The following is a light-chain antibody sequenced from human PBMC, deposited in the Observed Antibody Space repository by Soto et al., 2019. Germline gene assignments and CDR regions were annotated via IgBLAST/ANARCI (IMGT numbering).Light chain of an antibody. Sequence: EILLTQSPGTVSFSPGERATLSGRSSQSVSSSYLALYQQKPGQAPRLLIYGAYSRATGIPDRFSGSGSGTDFTITISRLETEDFAVYYCQPYGSSRITFGQGTRLDIK. CDR2: GAY. V-gene: IGKV3-20*01. CDR3: QPYGSSRIT. J-gene: IGKJ5*01. CDR1: QSVSSSY.